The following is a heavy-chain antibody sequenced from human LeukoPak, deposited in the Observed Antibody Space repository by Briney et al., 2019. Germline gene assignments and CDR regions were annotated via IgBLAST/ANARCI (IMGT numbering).Heavy chain of an antibody. CDR1: GGSTTSGGYY. D-gene: IGHD5-18*01. CDR2: VYYSGSI. V-gene: IGHV4-39*07. CDR3: ARLRGYSYAGDY. J-gene: IGHJ4*02. Sequence: SETLSLTWSLSGGSTTSGGYYCGWLRQPPGRGLEWIGSVYYSGSIHYHPSLNCPAPISVDTSKNMFCLKLSSLSTADTVVDYWARLRGYSYAGDYWGQGSLVTVSS.